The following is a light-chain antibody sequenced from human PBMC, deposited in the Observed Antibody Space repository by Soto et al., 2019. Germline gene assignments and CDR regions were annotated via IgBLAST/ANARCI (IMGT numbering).Light chain of an antibody. CDR2: ETS. CDR1: QDISRF. Sequence: DLQLTQSQSSLTASVGDRVNITFRASQDISRFVAWFQHKPGRAPERLIYETSNLQPGVASRFSGSGSGTEFTLAISGLQPEDFATYYCLQHNTYPYTFGQGTRWRL. CDR3: LQHNTYPYT. V-gene: IGKV1-17*01. J-gene: IGKJ2*01.